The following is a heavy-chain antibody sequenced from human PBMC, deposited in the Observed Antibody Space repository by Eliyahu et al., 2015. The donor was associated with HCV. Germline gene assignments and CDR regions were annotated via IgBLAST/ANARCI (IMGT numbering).Heavy chain of an antibody. D-gene: IGHD6-19*01. Sequence: EVQLVESGGGLVREGQSLRLSCTSSGFNFGDHAMNWVRQAPGKGLGWVGFIRSAGYGGTVEYAASMRSRFTISRDDSKNIAYLQMNSLRTEDTAIYYCARAFYSSGWPLDYWGQGTLVTVSS. CDR2: IRSAGYGGTV. CDR1: GFNFGDHA. V-gene: IGHV3-49*04. CDR3: ARAFYSSGWPLDY. J-gene: IGHJ4*02.